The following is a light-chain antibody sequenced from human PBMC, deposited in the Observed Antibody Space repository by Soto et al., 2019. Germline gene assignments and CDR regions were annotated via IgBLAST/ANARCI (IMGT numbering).Light chain of an antibody. CDR3: CSYTNSNTRL. Sequence: QSALTQPGSVSGSPGQSITISCTGTSSDVGGYGYVSWYQQYPGKAPKLMIYEVSNRPSGVSNRFSGFKSGNTASLTISGLQAEDEADYYCCSYTNSNTRLFGGGTKLTVL. J-gene: IGLJ2*01. CDR1: SSDVGGYGY. V-gene: IGLV2-14*01. CDR2: EVS.